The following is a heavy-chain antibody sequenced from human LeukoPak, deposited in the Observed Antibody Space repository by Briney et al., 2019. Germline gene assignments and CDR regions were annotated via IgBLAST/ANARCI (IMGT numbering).Heavy chain of an antibody. CDR1: GGSISSGSYY. D-gene: IGHD6-19*01. CDR3: ARGRNEFRSSGWYLVFDY. J-gene: IGHJ4*02. CDR2: IYTSGST. Sequence: SQTLSLTCTVPGGSISSGSYYWSWIRQPAGKGLEWIGRIYTSGSTNYNPSLKSRVTISVDTPKNQFSLKLSSVTAADTAVYYCARGRNEFRSSGWYLVFDYWGQGTLVTVSP. V-gene: IGHV4-61*02.